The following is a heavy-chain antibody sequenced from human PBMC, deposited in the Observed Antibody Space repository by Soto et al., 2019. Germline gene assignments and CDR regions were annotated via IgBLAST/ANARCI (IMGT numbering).Heavy chain of an antibody. Sequence: QITLKESGPTLVTPTQTLTLTCTFSGFSLTTDRVGVGWIRQPPGEALEWLAVIYWDDSKTYRPSLESRLTIPKDTSKNQVALTMTNMDSLDTATYYCADAYGGRSLYWGQGTLVTVSS. CDR2: IYWDDSK. D-gene: IGHD1-26*01. CDR1: GFSLTTDRVG. V-gene: IGHV2-5*02. CDR3: ADAYGGRSLY. J-gene: IGHJ4*02.